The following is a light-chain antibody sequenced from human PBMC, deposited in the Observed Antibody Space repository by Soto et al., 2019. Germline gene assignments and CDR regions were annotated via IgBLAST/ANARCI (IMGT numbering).Light chain of an antibody. Sequence: EIVLTHSPATLSLSPCERATLSCRASQSVSSNLAWYQQKPGQAPRLLIYDASNRATGIPARFSGSGPGTDFTLTISSLEPEDFAVYYCQQRSNFTFGQGTRLEIK. J-gene: IGKJ5*01. CDR1: QSVSSN. CDR3: QQRSNFT. CDR2: DAS. V-gene: IGKV3D-11*02.